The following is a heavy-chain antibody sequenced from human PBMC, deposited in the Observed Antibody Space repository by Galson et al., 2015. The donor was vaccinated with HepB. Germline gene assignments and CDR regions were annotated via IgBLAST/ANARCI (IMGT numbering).Heavy chain of an antibody. Sequence: SVKVSCKASGYTFTNYDINWVRQATGQGLEWLGCMNPKNGNTVYAKKFQGRVTMTRDTSISSVYMELSILRSDDTAVYYCARSPTMTQIDFWGQGTLVTVSS. D-gene: IGHD4-17*01. J-gene: IGHJ4*02. CDR3: ARSPTMTQIDF. CDR2: MNPKNGNT. CDR1: GYTFTNYD. V-gene: IGHV1-8*01.